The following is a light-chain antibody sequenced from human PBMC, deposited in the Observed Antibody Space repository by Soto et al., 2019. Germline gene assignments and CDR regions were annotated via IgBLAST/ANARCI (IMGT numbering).Light chain of an antibody. CDR3: QQWSNWPRT. CDR2: EAS. Sequence: EIVLTQSPATLSLSPGERATLSCRASQSVGSSLQWYQQKPGQAPRLVIYEASNRPTAIPARFSGSGSGTDFTLTISSLEPEDLAVYYCQQWSNWPRTFGQGTKVEIK. V-gene: IGKV3-11*01. CDR1: QSVGSS. J-gene: IGKJ1*01.